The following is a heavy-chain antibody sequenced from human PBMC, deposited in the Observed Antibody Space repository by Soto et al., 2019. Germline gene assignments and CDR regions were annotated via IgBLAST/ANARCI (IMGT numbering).Heavy chain of an antibody. D-gene: IGHD1-26*01. CDR1: GYTFTSYG. V-gene: IGHV1-18*01. J-gene: IGHJ3*02. Sequence: QVQLVQSGAEVKKPGTSVKVSCKASGYTFTSYGISWVRQAPGQGLEWMGWISAYNGNTNYAQKPQGRDTMTTDTSTSPAYMELRILRSDATAVYYCSRVWELPRRDAFDIWGQGTMVTVSS. CDR2: ISAYNGNT. CDR3: SRVWELPRRDAFDI.